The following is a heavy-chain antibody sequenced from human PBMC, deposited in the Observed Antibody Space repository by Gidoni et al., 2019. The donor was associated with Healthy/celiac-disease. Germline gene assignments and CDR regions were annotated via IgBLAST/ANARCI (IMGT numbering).Heavy chain of an antibody. D-gene: IGHD5-12*01. CDR3: ARDGEDIVATSYGGFDYYYGMDV. V-gene: IGHV1-69*06. CDR1: GGTFSSYA. CDR2: LIPTFGTA. Sequence: QVQLVQSAAEVKKPGSSVKVSCKASGGTFSSYAISWVRPAPGQGLEWMGGLIPTFGTANYAQKFQGRVTSTADKSTSTAYMELSSLRSEDTAVYYCARDGEDIVATSYGGFDYYYGMDVWGQGTTVTVSS. J-gene: IGHJ6*02.